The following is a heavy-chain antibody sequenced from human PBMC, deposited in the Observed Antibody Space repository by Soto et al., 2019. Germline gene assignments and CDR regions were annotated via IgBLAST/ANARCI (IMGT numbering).Heavy chain of an antibody. V-gene: IGHV1-69*12. Sequence: QVQLVQSGAEVKKPGSSVKVSCKASGGTFSSYAISWVRQAPGQGLEWMGGIIPIFGTADYAQKFQGRVTITGDESASTAYIELSSLSSEDTSVYYCASLIPDAGPPHSPRYYYGIDVWGQGTTVPVYS. CDR2: IIPIFGTA. CDR3: ASLIPDAGPPHSPRYYYGIDV. J-gene: IGHJ6*02. D-gene: IGHD3-16*01. CDR1: GGTFSSYA.